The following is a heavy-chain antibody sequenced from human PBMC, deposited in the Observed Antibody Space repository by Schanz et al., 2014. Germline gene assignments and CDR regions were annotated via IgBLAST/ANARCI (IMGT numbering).Heavy chain of an antibody. J-gene: IGHJ4*02. CDR1: GYSFTTYG. Sequence: QVQLVQSAPEVKKPGASVKVSCKASGYSFTTYGLNWVRQAPGQGPEWMGWISAYNGHTTYAQKFQGRVTMTRDTSLKTAYMEMTDLKFEDAGLYYCAIHYGDRTLWGQGTLIAVSS. D-gene: IGHD4-17*01. V-gene: IGHV1-18*01. CDR2: ISAYNGHT. CDR3: AIHYGDRTL.